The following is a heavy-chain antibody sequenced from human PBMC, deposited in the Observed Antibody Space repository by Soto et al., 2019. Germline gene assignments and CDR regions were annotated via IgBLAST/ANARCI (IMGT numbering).Heavy chain of an antibody. J-gene: IGHJ4*02. CDR3: AKGGNAYCSRGTCYHPFDY. Sequence: GGSLRLSCAASGFTFTNYAMHWVRQTPGKGLDWVSTISGTGEKTFYADAVKGRFTISRDNSKSTLFVQMNSLEAEDTAVYYCAKGGNAYCSRGTCYHPFDYWGQGTLVTVSS. CDR1: GFTFTNYA. CDR2: ISGTGEKT. V-gene: IGHV3-23*01. D-gene: IGHD2-15*01.